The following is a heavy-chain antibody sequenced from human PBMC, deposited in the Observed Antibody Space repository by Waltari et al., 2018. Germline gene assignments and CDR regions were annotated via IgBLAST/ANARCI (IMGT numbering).Heavy chain of an antibody. V-gene: IGHV1-69*01. D-gene: IGHD5-18*01. Sequence: QVQLVQSGAEVKKPGASVKVSCKASGGTFSSYAISWVRQAPGQGLEWMGGIIPIFGTANYAQKFQGRVTITTDESTSTAYMELSSLRSEDTAVYYCAIRFRIQLWQYYFDYWGQGTLVTVSS. J-gene: IGHJ4*02. CDR3: AIRFRIQLWQYYFDY. CDR1: GGTFSSYA. CDR2: IIPIFGTA.